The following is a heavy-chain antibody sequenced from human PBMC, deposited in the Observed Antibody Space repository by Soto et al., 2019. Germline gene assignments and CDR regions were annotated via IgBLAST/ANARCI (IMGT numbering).Heavy chain of an antibody. CDR1: GDSVSSNSAA. CDR2: TYYRSKWYN. D-gene: IGHD3-9*01. J-gene: IGHJ4*02. V-gene: IGHV6-1*01. CDR3: VREDILGVRSFDY. Sequence: PSQTLSLTCAISGDSVSSNSAAWNWIRQSPSRGLEWLGRTYYRSKWYNDYAVSVKSRITINPDTSKNQFSLQMNSLRDEDTAVYYCVREDILGVRSFDYWGQGTLVTVSS.